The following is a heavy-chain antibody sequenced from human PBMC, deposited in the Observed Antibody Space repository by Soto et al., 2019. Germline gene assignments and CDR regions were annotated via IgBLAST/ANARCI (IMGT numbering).Heavy chain of an antibody. CDR1: GFTFSSYS. Sequence: EVQLVESGGGLVKPGGSLRLSCAASGFTFSSYSMNWVRQAPGKGLEWVSSISSSSSYIYYADSVKGRFTISRDNAKNSXYXXMNSLRAEDTAVYYCAREGHYDFWSGYYNYYGMDVWGQGTTVTVSS. CDR2: ISSSSSYI. D-gene: IGHD3-3*01. J-gene: IGHJ6*02. CDR3: AREGHYDFWSGYYNYYGMDV. V-gene: IGHV3-21*01.